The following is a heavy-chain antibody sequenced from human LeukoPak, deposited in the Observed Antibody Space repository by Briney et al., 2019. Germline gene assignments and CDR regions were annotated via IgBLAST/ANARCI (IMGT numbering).Heavy chain of an antibody. Sequence: GASVKVSCKASGYTFTSYDIDRVRQATGQGLEWMGWMNPNSGNTGYAQKFQGRVTMTRNTSISTAYMELSSLRSEDTAVYYCATTTYSSGYYFFDYWGQGTLVTVSS. D-gene: IGHD3-22*01. CDR3: ATTTYSSGYYFFDY. J-gene: IGHJ4*02. V-gene: IGHV1-8*01. CDR2: MNPNSGNT. CDR1: GYTFTSYD.